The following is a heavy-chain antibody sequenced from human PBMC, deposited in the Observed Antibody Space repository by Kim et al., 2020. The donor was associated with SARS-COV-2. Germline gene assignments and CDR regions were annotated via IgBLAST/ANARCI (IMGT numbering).Heavy chain of an antibody. J-gene: IGHJ3*02. CDR1: GFTFSNYV. CDR2: IGGSGGST. CDR3: AKPLRGAINDAFDI. Sequence: GGSLRLSCAASGFTFSNYVMSWVRQAPGKGLEWVSSIGGSGGSTHYADSVKGRFTISRDNSKNTLYLQMNSLRAEDTAIYYCAKPLRGAINDAFDIWGHGTMVTVPS. D-gene: IGHD3-16*02. V-gene: IGHV3-23*01.